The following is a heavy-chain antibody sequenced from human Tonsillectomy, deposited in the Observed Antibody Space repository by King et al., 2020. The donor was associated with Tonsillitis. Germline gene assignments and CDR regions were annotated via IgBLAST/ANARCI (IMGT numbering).Heavy chain of an antibody. D-gene: IGHD6-13*01. CDR1: GFTFSSYW. V-gene: IGHV3-74*01. CDR3: ATSRTFDY. CDR2: INSDGSTT. Sequence: VQLVESGGGLVQPGGSLRLSCAASGFTFSSYWMHWVRQVPGKGLMWVSRINSDGSTTSYADSVKGRFTISRDNAKNTLYLQMSSLRVDDTAVYYCATSRTFDYWGQGTLVTVSS. J-gene: IGHJ4*02.